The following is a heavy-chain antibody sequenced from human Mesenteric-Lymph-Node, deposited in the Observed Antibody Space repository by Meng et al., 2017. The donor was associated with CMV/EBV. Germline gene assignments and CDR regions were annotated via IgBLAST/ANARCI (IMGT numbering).Heavy chain of an antibody. V-gene: IGHV3-49*04. D-gene: IGHD3-9*01. CDR1: GFTFGDYA. CDR3: TRAGTVLTGYNLELSLDAFVL. J-gene: IGHJ3*01. Sequence: GESLKISCTASGFTFGDYAMSWVRQAPGKGLEWIGFIRNKAYGGTTEYAASVKGRFTISRDDSKSVAHLHMKSLKTEDTAVYYCTRAGTVLTGYNLELSLDAFVLWGQGTVVTVSS. CDR2: IRNKAYGGTT.